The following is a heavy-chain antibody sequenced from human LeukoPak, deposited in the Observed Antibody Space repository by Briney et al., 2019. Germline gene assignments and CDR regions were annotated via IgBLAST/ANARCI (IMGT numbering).Heavy chain of an antibody. J-gene: IGHJ6*03. CDR1: GYTFTSYY. CDR3: ARASGSYHYYMDV. CDR2: INPSGGST. D-gene: IGHD3-10*01. Sequence: ASVKVSCKASGYTFTSYYMHWVRQAPGQGLEWRGIINPSGGSTSYAQKFQGRGTMTRDTSTRKVYMELSSLRSEDTAVYYCARASGSYHYYMDVWGKGTTVTVSS. V-gene: IGHV1-46*03.